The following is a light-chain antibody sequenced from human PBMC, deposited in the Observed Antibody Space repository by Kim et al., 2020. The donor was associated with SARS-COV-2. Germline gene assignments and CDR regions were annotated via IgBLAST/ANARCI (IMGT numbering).Light chain of an antibody. V-gene: IGKV3-15*01. CDR3: QQYNNWPPYT. CDR2: SAS. CDR1: QGVSDN. Sequence: EIVMTQSPATLSVSPGERATLSCGASQGVSDNLAWYQQKPGQAPRLLIYSASTRATGVPARFSGSGSGTEFTLTISSLQSEDFAVYYCQQYNNWPPYTFGQGTKLEI. J-gene: IGKJ2*01.